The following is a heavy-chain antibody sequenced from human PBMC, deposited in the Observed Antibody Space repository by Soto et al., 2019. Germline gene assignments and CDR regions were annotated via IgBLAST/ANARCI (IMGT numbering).Heavy chain of an antibody. V-gene: IGHV3-9*01. J-gene: IGHJ4*02. CDR1: GFTFDDYA. Sequence: EVQLVESGGGLVQPGKSLRLSCAASGFTFDDYAMHWVRQAPGKGLEWVSGISWNSGRVGYAYSVKGRFTISRDNAKNSLYLQMNSLRAEDTALYYCVKDTVLGYDSSGYFDYWGQGSLVTVSS. CDR3: VKDTVLGYDSSGYFDY. D-gene: IGHD3-22*01. CDR2: ISWNSGRV.